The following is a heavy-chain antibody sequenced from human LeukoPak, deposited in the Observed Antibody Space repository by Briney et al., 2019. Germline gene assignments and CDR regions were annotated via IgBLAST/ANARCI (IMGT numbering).Heavy chain of an antibody. Sequence: SETLSLTCAVYGGSFSGYYWSWIRQPPGKGLEWIGEINHSGSTNYNPSLKCRVTISVDTSKNQFSLKLSSVTAADTAVYYCASSYYDSSGYYSDYWGQGTLVTVSS. D-gene: IGHD3-22*01. CDR1: GGSFSGYY. CDR2: INHSGST. CDR3: ASSYYDSSGYYSDY. J-gene: IGHJ4*02. V-gene: IGHV4-34*01.